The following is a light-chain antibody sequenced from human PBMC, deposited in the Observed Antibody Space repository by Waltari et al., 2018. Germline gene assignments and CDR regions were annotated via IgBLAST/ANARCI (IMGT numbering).Light chain of an antibody. Sequence: DIVMTQSPDSLAVPLGERATIDCKSSQSVLYSSNNKNYLAWYQQRPGQPPKLLIYWASTRESGVPDRFSGSGSGTDFTLTINSLQAEDVALYYCQQYYSTPLTFGGGTKVEIK. CDR1: QSVLYSSNNKNY. CDR2: WAS. CDR3: QQYYSTPLT. J-gene: IGKJ4*01. V-gene: IGKV4-1*01.